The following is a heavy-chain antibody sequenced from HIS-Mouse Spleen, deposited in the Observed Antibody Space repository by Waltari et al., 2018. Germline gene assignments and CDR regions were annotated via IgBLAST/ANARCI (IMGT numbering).Heavy chain of an antibody. Sequence: QVQLQQWGAGLLKPSETLSLTCAVHGGSFSGYYWSWIRQPPGKGLEWIGEINHSGSTNYNPSLKSRVTISVDTSKNQFSLKLSSVTAADTAVYYCAREEQTQYYFDYWGQGTLVTVSS. J-gene: IGHJ4*02. V-gene: IGHV4-34*01. CDR2: INHSGST. CDR3: AREEQTQYYFDY. CDR1: GGSFSGYY. D-gene: IGHD1-26*01.